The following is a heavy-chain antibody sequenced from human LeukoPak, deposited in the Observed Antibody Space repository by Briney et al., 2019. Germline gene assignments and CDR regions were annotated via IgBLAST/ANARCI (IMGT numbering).Heavy chain of an antibody. D-gene: IGHD1-26*01. CDR2: IYSSGNT. Sequence: SETLSLTCSFSGDSISTYYWSWIRQSPGKGLEWIGHIYSSGNTDYNSSLKSRVTISVDTSKSNLSLRLSSVTATDTAVYYCARLRWQLVGPYFDYWGQGILVTVSS. CDR3: ARLRWQLVGPYFDY. J-gene: IGHJ4*02. CDR1: GDSISTYY. V-gene: IGHV4-59*01.